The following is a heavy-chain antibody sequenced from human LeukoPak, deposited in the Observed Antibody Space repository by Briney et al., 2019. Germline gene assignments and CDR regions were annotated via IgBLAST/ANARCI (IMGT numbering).Heavy chain of an antibody. V-gene: IGHV3-21*01. CDR3: AREGSDHGGHPSDY. CDR1: GFTFSSYS. D-gene: IGHD4-23*01. CDR2: ISSSSSYI. J-gene: IGHJ4*02. Sequence: PGGSLRLSCAASGFTFSSYSMNWVRQAPGKGLEWVSSISSSSSYIYYADSVKGRFTISRDNAKNSLYLQMNSLRAEDTAVYYCAREGSDHGGHPSDYWGQGTLVTVSS.